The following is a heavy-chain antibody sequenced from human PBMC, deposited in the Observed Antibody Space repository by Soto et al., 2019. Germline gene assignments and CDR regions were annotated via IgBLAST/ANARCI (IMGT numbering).Heavy chain of an antibody. V-gene: IGHV3-48*02. CDR1: GFTFSSYS. CDR2: ISSSSSTI. CDR3: ARDSRSLIKYSSGWTGPTGMDV. J-gene: IGHJ6*02. D-gene: IGHD6-19*01. Sequence: GGSLRLSCAASGFTFSSYSMNWVRQAPGKGLEWVSYISSSSSTIYYADSVKGRFTISRDKAKNSLYLQMNSLRDEDTAVYYCARDSRSLIKYSSGWTGPTGMDVWGQGTTVTVSS.